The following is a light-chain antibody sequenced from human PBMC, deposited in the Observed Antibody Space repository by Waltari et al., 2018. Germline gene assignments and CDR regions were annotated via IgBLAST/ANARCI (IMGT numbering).Light chain of an antibody. CDR3: SSYTEINTFVV. CDR1: SSDIGPYNY. CDR2: DVS. J-gene: IGLJ2*01. Sequence: SALTQPASLSGSPGQSITISCSGTSSDIGPYNYVSWYQQYPGKAPKLMIFDVSKRPSGVSNRFSASKSGNTASLTISGLQSEDEAEYYCSSYTEINTFVVFGGGTKLTVL. V-gene: IGLV2-14*03.